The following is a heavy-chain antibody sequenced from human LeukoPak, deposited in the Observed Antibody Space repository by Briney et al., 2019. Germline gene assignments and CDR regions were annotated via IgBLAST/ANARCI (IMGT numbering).Heavy chain of an antibody. V-gene: IGHV4-39*01. Sequence: KPSETLSLTCTVSGGSISSSSYYWGWIRQPPGKGLEWIGNIYYSGSTYYNPSLRSRLTISLDTSKNQFSLTLSSVTAADTAVYYCARLQYYYDSNGYYSLYYFDYWGQGTVVTVSS. CDR2: IYYSGST. CDR1: GGSISSSSYY. D-gene: IGHD3-22*01. CDR3: ARLQYYYDSNGYYSLYYFDY. J-gene: IGHJ4*02.